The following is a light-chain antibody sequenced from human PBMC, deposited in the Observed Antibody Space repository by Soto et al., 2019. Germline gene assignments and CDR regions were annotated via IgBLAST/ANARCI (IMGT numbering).Light chain of an antibody. CDR2: QTS. V-gene: IGKV3-20*01. Sequence: EIVLTQSPGTLSLSPGERATLSCRASQSVSSNYLAWYQQKPGQAPKVLIYQTSIRAAGIPARFSASGSGTDFTLTISDVQPEDFAVYYCQEYGMSRTFGQGTKVDIK. CDR3: QEYGMSRT. J-gene: IGKJ1*01. CDR1: QSVSSNY.